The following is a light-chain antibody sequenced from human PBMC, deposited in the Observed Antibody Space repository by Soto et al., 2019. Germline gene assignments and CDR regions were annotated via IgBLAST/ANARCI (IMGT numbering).Light chain of an antibody. J-gene: IGKJ1*01. CDR3: QRYGRYST. Sequence: DIQMTQSPSTLSASVGDRVTITCRASQNINSWLAWYQRKPGSAPKLLIYKASTLESGVPSRFGGSGSGTEFTLTINSLQPHDFATYYCQRYGRYSTFGQGTKVEIE. V-gene: IGKV1-5*03. CDR1: QNINSW. CDR2: KAS.